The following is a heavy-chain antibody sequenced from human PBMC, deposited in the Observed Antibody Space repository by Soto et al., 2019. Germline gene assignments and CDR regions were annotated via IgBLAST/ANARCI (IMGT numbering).Heavy chain of an antibody. CDR2: FRESGGTT. V-gene: IGHV3-23*01. CDR1: GFTFSSSA. J-gene: IGHJ4*02. Sequence: VHLWESGGGLVQPGESLRLSCAASGFTFSSSAMSWVRQAPGKGLEWVSTFRESGGTTHYVDPVKGRSTMARDTSRNMLFLQMNSLRAEDTCIYYCAEDSHWAIISPNHDYWGQGTQVTVSS. D-gene: IGHD2-2*01. CDR3: AEDSHWAIISPNHDY.